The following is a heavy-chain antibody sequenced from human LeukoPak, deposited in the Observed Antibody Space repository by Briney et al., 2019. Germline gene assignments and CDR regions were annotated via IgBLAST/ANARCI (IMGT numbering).Heavy chain of an antibody. D-gene: IGHD2-2*01. CDR1: GYTFSSNG. CDR3: ARGGYCSSTSCYGPYYMDV. V-gene: IGHV1-18*01. Sequence: GASVKVSCKASGYTFSSNGISWVRQAPGQGLEWMGWISVQNGNTNYAQKFQGRVTMTRDTSISTAYMELSRLRSDDTAVYYCARGGYCSSTSCYGPYYMDVWGKGTTVTISS. J-gene: IGHJ6*03. CDR2: ISVQNGNT.